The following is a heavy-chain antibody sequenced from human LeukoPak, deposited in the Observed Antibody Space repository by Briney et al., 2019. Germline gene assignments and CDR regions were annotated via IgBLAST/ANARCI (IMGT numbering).Heavy chain of an antibody. CDR1: GGSISSSSYY. V-gene: IGHV4-39*07. J-gene: IGHJ4*02. Sequence: SETLSLTCTVSGGSISSSSYYWGWIRQPPGKGLEWIGSIYYSGSTYYNPSLKSRVTISVDTSKNQFSLKLSSVTAADTAMYYCARELGNDSLGYWGQGTLVTVSS. CDR2: IYYSGST. CDR3: ARELGNDSLGY. D-gene: IGHD3-22*01.